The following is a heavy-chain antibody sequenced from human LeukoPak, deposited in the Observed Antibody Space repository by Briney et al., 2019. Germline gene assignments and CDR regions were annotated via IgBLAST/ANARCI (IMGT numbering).Heavy chain of an antibody. Sequence: SETLSLTCAVSGYSISSGYYWGWIRQPPGKGLEWIGSIYHSGSTYYNPSLKSRVTISVDTSKNQFSLKLSYVTAADTAVYYCARRGGSSGYQRYFDYWGQGTLVTVSS. V-gene: IGHV4-38-2*01. CDR3: ARRGGSSGYQRYFDY. J-gene: IGHJ4*02. D-gene: IGHD3-22*01. CDR1: GYSISSGYY. CDR2: IYHSGST.